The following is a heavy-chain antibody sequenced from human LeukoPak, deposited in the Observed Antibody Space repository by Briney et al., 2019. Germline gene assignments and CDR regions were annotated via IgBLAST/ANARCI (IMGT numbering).Heavy chain of an antibody. V-gene: IGHV3-23*01. J-gene: IGHJ4*02. CDR1: GFTFSSYA. CDR3: AKDRVTRYSGYGLGDD. Sequence: GGSLRLSCAASGFTFSSYAMSWVRQAPGKGLEWVSAISGSGGSTYYADSVKGRFTISRDNSKNTLYLQMNSLRAEDTAVYYCAKDRVTRYSGYGLGDDWGQGTLVTVSS. D-gene: IGHD5-12*01. CDR2: ISGSGGST.